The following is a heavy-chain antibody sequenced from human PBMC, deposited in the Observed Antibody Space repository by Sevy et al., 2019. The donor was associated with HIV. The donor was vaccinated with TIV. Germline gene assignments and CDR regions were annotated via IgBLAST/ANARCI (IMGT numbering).Heavy chain of an antibody. V-gene: IGHV4-59*01. CDR2: IYYSGST. CDR3: ARFKTYGSSWYGYYYGMDV. Sequence: SETLSLTCTVSGGSISSYYWSWIRQPPGKGVEWIGYIYYSGSTNYNPSLKSRVTISVDTSKNQFSLKLSSVTAADTAVYYCARFKTYGSSWYGYYYGMDVWGQGTTVTVSS. CDR1: GGSISSYY. D-gene: IGHD6-13*01. J-gene: IGHJ6*02.